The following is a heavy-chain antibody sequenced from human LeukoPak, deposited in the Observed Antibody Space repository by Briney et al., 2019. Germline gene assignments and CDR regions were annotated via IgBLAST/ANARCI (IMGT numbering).Heavy chain of an antibody. Sequence: GGSLRLSCAASGFTFTNYYMTWVRQAPGKGLEWVANINKDGSKGSYVDSVRGRFTISRDNAKKSLYLQVDNLSAEDTATYYCARENWSQDYWGQGTRVTVSS. D-gene: IGHD1-1*01. CDR2: INKDGSKG. CDR1: GFTFTNYY. CDR3: ARENWSQDY. J-gene: IGHJ4*02. V-gene: IGHV3-7*01.